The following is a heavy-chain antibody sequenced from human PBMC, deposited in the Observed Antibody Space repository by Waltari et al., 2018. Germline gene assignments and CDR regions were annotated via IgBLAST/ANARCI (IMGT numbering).Heavy chain of an antibody. CDR3: VRGFGCDP. Sequence: EVQLVESGGGLVKPGGSLRLSCAAPGFTFSSYSMNWVRQAPGKGLEWVSSISSSSSHIYYADSVKGRFTISRDNARNSLYLQMNSLRADDTAMYYCVRGFGCDPWGQGTLVTVSS. V-gene: IGHV3-21*02. J-gene: IGHJ5*02. CDR1: GFTFSSYS. D-gene: IGHD3-10*01. CDR2: ISSSSSHI.